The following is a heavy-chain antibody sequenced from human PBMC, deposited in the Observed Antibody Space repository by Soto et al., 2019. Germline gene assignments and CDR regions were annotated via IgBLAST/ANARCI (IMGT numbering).Heavy chain of an antibody. CDR1: GGSISSGGYY. CDR2: IYYSGST. D-gene: IGHD3-22*01. CDR3: ARSYDSSGYYYTY. Sequence: SETLSLTCTVSGGSISSGGYYWSWIRQHPGKGLEWIGYIYYSGSTYYNPPLKSRVTISVDTSKNQFSLKLSSVTAADTAVYYCARSYDSSGYYYTYWGQGTLVTVS. J-gene: IGHJ4*02. V-gene: IGHV4-31*03.